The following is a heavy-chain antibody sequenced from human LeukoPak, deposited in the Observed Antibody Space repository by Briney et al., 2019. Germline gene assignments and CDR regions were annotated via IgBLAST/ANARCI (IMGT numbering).Heavy chain of an antibody. CDR2: IIPIFGTA. J-gene: IGHJ4*02. V-gene: IGHV1-69*05. D-gene: IGHD2-2*02. CDR1: GGTFSSYA. Sequence: GASVKVSCKASGGTFSSYAISWVRQAPGQGLERMGGIIPIFGTANYAQKFQGRVTITTDESTSTAYMELSSLRSEDTAVYYCAMYCSSTSCYTGARGYFDYWGQGTLVTVSS. CDR3: AMYCSSTSCYTGARGYFDY.